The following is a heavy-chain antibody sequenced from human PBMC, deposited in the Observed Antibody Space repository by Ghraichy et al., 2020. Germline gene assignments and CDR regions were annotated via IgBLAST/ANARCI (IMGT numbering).Heavy chain of an antibody. CDR3: VKDLYYDSSGYSISDYYYMDV. V-gene: IGHV3-64D*09. CDR2: ISSNGGST. J-gene: IGHJ6*03. Sequence: GGSLRLSCSASGFTFSSFAMHWVRQAPGKGLEYVSAISSNGGSTYYADSVKGRFTISRDNSKNTVYLQMSSLRAEDTAVYYCVKDLYYDSSGYSISDYYYMDVWSKGTTVTVSS. D-gene: IGHD3-22*01. CDR1: GFTFSSFA.